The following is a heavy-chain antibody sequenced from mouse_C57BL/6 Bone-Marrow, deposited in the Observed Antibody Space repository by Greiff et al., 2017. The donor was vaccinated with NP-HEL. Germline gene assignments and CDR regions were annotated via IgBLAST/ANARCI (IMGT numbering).Heavy chain of an antibody. J-gene: IGHJ1*03. CDR1: GYTFTSYG. CDR3: ASRDSPITTVVADWYFDV. CDR2: IYIGNGYT. V-gene: IGHV1-58*01. D-gene: IGHD1-1*01. Sequence: VQLKESGAELVRPGSSVKMSCKTSGYTFTSYGINWVKQRPGQGLEWIGYIYIGNGYTEYNEKFKGKATLTSDTSSSTAYMQLSSLTSEDSAIYLCASRDSPITTVVADWYFDVWGTGTTVTVSS.